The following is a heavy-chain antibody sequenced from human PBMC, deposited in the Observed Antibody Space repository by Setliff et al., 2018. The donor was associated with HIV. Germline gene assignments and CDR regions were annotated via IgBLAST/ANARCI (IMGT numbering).Heavy chain of an antibody. J-gene: IGHJ6*03. Sequence: GGSLRLSCAASGFTFSSYAMSWVRQAPGKGLEWGSTISGSGGSTYYADSVKGRFTISRDNSNNTLSLQMNSLRAEDTALYYCARHRFDFGYYYYYMDVWGKGTTVTVSS. D-gene: IGHD5-12*01. V-gene: IGHV3-23*01. CDR2: ISGSGGST. CDR3: ARHRFDFGYYYYYMDV. CDR1: GFTFSSYA.